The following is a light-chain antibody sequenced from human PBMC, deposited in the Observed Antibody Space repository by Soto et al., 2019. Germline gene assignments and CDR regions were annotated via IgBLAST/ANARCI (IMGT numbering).Light chain of an antibody. CDR2: DAS. Sequence: EIVLTQSPATLSLSPGERATLSCRASQTVSRFLAWFQQKPGQAPRLLIYDASNRATGIPDRFSGSGSGTDFTLTISSLEPEDFAVYYCQQRSNWPPPITFGQGTRLEIK. CDR3: QQRSNWPPPIT. J-gene: IGKJ5*01. CDR1: QTVSRF. V-gene: IGKV3-11*01.